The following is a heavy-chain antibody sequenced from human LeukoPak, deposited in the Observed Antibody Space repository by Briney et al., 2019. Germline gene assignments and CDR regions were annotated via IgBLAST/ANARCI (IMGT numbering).Heavy chain of an antibody. Sequence: GGSLRLSCAASGFTFSSYGMHWVRQAPGKGLEWVAFIRYDGSNKYYADSVKGRFTISRDNSKNTLYLQMNSLRAEDTAVYYCATYRQVLLPFESWGQGTLVTVSS. CDR2: IRYDGSNK. V-gene: IGHV3-30*02. CDR3: ATYRQVLLPFES. D-gene: IGHD2-8*02. CDR1: GFTFSSYG. J-gene: IGHJ4*02.